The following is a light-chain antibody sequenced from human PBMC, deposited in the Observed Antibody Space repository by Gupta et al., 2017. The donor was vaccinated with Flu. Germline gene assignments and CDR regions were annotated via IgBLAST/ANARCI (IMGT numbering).Light chain of an antibody. V-gene: IGKV1-39*01. J-gene: IGKJ2*03. CDR3: QQGYGSPRDS. CDR1: RNIYTF. Sequence: DIQVTQSPSSLSASVGDTVTITCRASRNIYTFLSWYQKKPGVAPSLLISTASSLETGVPSRFRGSGTGTDFTLTIVNVQPEDFATYYCQQGYGSPRDSFGQGTNLE. CDR2: TAS.